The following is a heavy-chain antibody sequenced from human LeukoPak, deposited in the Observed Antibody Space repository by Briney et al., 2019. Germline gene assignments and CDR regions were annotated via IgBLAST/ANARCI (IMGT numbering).Heavy chain of an antibody. Sequence: GASVKVSCKASGYTFTAYYIHWVRQAPGQGLEWMGWISAYNGQTNHTHNLQGRVSMTIDTSTSTAYMELRSLRSDDTAVYYCARCGRSYYVHRWFDPWGQGTLVTVSS. CDR2: ISAYNGQT. CDR1: GYTFTAYY. D-gene: IGHD1-26*01. V-gene: IGHV1-18*04. J-gene: IGHJ5*02. CDR3: ARCGRSYYVHRWFDP.